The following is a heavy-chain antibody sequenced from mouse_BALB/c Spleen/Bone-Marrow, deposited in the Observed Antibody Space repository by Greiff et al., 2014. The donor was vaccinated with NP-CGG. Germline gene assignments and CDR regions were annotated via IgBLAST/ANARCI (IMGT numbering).Heavy chain of an antibody. D-gene: IGHD2-10*02. V-gene: IGHV7-1*02. CDR1: GFTFSDFY. J-gene: IGHJ3*01. CDR3: ARDVGYGNYFVY. CDR2: SRNKAKYYTT. Sequence: EVQLQQSGGGLVQPGDSLRLSCATSGFTFSDFYMEWVRQPPGKRLEWIAASRNKAKYYTTEYSVSVKGRFIVSRDTSQSVLYLQMNALRAEDTAIYYCARDVGYGNYFVYWGQGTLVTVSA.